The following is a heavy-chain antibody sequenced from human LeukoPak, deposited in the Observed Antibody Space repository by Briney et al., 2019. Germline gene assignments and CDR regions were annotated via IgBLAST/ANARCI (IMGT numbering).Heavy chain of an antibody. J-gene: IGHJ3*02. Sequence: SETLSLTCTVSAYSISSGYYWGWIRQPPGKGLEWIGSIYHSGSTYYNPSLKSRVTISVDTSKNQFSLKLSSVTAADTAVYYCARGNLLSDAFDIWSQGTMVTVSS. CDR2: IYHSGST. V-gene: IGHV4-38-2*02. CDR3: ARGNLLSDAFDI. CDR1: AYSISSGYY. D-gene: IGHD2-2*01.